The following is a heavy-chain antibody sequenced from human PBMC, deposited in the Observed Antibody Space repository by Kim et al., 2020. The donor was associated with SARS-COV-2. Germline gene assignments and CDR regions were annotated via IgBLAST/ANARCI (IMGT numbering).Heavy chain of an antibody. V-gene: IGHV4-59*13. CDR2: IYYSGST. CDR3: ARGDRIQLWTNYFDY. CDR1: GGSISSYY. Sequence: SETLSLTCTVSGGSISSYYWSWIRQPPGKGLEWIGYIYYSGSTNYNPSLKSRVTISVDTSKNQFSLKLSSVTAADTAVYYCARGDRIQLWTNYFDYWGQGTLVTVSS. J-gene: IGHJ4*02. D-gene: IGHD5-18*01.